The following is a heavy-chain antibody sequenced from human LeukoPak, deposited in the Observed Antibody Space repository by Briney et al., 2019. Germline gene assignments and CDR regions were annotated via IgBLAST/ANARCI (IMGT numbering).Heavy chain of an antibody. CDR2: TPYDGRKE. CDR1: GFTFSSYG. CDR3: AKDSRYYYIDY. Sequence: GGSLRLSCAASGFTFSSYGMHWVRQAPGKGLEWVAFTPYDGRKEYYADSVKGRFTISRDNSKNTLYLRMNSLKSEDTAVYYCAKDSRYYYIDYWGQGTLVTVSS. D-gene: IGHD1-14*01. V-gene: IGHV3-30*02. J-gene: IGHJ4*02.